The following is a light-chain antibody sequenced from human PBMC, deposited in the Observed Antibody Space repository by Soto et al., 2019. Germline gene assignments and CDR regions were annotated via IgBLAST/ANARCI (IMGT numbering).Light chain of an antibody. J-gene: IGLJ2*01. CDR1: SSDVGGYKY. Sequence: QSALTQPASVSGSPGQSITISGTGTSSDVGGYKYVSWYQQHPGKAPKLMIYDVNNRPSGISNRFSGSKSGNTASLTISGILAEDEAEYYCSSYRSEHTVVFGGGTKLTVL. CDR2: DVN. CDR3: SSYRSEHTVV. V-gene: IGLV2-14*01.